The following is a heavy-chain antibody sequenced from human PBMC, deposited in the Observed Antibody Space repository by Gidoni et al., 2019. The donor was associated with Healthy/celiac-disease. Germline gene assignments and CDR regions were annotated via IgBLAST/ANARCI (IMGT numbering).Heavy chain of an antibody. CDR1: GFTFSSYA. V-gene: IGHV3-30-3*01. CDR2: IAYDGSNK. CDR3: ARVDPIVVVAYAFDI. J-gene: IGHJ3*02. D-gene: IGHD2-15*01. Sequence: QVQLVGSGGGVVQPGRSLRLSCAASGFTFSSYAMHWVRQAPGKGLEWVAVIAYDGSNKYYADSVKGRFTISRDNSKNTRYLQMNSLRAEETAVYYCARVDPIVVVAYAFDIWGQGTMVTVSS.